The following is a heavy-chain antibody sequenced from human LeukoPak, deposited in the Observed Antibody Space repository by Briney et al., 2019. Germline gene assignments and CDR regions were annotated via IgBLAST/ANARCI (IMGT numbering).Heavy chain of an antibody. CDR1: GYTFTNYD. CDR3: AREGLDY. V-gene: IGHV1-8*01. J-gene: IGHJ4*02. CDR2: MNPNSGNS. Sequence: ASVKVSCKASGYTFTNYDINWVRQATGQGLGWMGYMNPNSGNSAYAQKFQGRVTITTDASISTAYMELSGLRSGDTALYYCAREGLDYWGQGTLVTVSS.